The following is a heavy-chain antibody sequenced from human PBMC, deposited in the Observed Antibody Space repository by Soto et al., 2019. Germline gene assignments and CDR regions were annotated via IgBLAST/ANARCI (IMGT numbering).Heavy chain of an antibody. J-gene: IGHJ5*02. V-gene: IGHV1-2*02. CDR1: GYTFTGYY. CDR3: ARDEGGVGTTYSGSARWFDP. Sequence: ASVKVSCKASGYTFTGYYMHWVRQAPGQGLEWMGWINPNSGGTNYAQKFQGRVTMTRDTSISTAYMELSRLRSDDTAVYYCARDEGGVGTTYSGSARWFDPWGQGTLVTVSS. D-gene: IGHD6-6*01. CDR2: INPNSGGT.